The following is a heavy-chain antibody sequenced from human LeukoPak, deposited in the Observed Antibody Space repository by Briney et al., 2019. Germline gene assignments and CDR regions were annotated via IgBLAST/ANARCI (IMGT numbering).Heavy chain of an antibody. CDR1: GLTFSSYS. V-gene: IGHV3-21*01. CDR2: ISSSSSYI. D-gene: IGHD3-3*01. Sequence: GGSLRLSCAASGLTFSSYSMNWVRQAPGKGLEWVSSISSSSSYIYYADSVKGRFTISRDNAKNSLYLQMNSLRAEDTAVYYCARDLRFLEWFRGFDPWGQGTLVTVSS. CDR3: ARDLRFLEWFRGFDP. J-gene: IGHJ5*02.